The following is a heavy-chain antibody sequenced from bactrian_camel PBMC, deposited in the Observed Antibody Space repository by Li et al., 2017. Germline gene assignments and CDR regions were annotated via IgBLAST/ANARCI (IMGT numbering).Heavy chain of an antibody. Sequence: HVQLVESGGGSVQAGGSLRLSCAASGPTYNRNCLGWFRQTPGKEREGVAAIGQHGDTSYADSVKGRFTISRDNTRNTLYLQMNSLKPEDTAMYYCAAGDRSYGDSCRNKYWGQGTQVTVS. J-gene: IGHJ4*01. CDR1: GPTYNRNC. CDR2: IGQHGDT. D-gene: IGHD6*01. CDR3: AAGDRSYGDSCRNKY. V-gene: IGHV3S55*01.